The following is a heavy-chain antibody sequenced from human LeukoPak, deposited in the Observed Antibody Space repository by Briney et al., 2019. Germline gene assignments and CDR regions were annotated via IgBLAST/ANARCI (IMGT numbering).Heavy chain of an antibody. CDR2: ISTYNGNT. D-gene: IGHD2-2*03. CDR1: DYTVTSYG. V-gene: IGHV1-18*01. CDR3: AREGDGWTFDI. Sequence: ASVKVSCKASDYTVTSYGISWGRQAPGQGLEWMGWISTYNGNTHYAQTHQDRVTMTTDTSTSTAYMELRSLRSDDSAVYYCAREGDGWTFDIWGQGTMVTVSS. J-gene: IGHJ3*02.